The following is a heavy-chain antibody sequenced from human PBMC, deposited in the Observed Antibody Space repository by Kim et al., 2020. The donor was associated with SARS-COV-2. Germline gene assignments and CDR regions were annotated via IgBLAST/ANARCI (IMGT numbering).Heavy chain of an antibody. CDR1: GYTFTSYY. V-gene: IGHV1-46*01. Sequence: ASVKVSCKASGYTFTSYYMHWVRQAPGQGLEWMGIINPSGGSTSYAQKFQGRVTMTRDTSTSTVYMELSSLRSEDTAVYYCARDNVVVLAAMLAAAGFDYWGQGTRVTVSS. CDR3: ARDNVVVLAAMLAAAGFDY. J-gene: IGHJ4*02. D-gene: IGHD2-2*01. CDR2: INPSGGST.